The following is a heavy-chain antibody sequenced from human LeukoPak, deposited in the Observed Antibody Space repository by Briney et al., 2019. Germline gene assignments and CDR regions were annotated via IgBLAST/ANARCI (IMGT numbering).Heavy chain of an antibody. CDR2: IGCDDDK. CDR1: GFSFSTSGMC. Sequence: SGPALVKPTQTLTLTCTFSGFSFSTSGMCVSWVRQPPGKALEWLARIGCDDDKYYSTALKTRPTISSDTTKNQVVLTMTNIDPVDTATYYFARTTATMIMLYYYHYIDVWGKGTTVTVSS. V-gene: IGHV2-70*11. D-gene: IGHD1-14*01. J-gene: IGHJ6*03. CDR3: ARTTATMIMLYYYHYIDV.